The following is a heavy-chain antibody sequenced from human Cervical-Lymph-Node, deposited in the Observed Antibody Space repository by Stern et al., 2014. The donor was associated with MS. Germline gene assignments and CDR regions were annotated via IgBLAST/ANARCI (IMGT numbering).Heavy chain of an antibody. CDR2: IYPGDSDT. J-gene: IGHJ4*02. CDR1: GYSFSANW. CDR3: ARDYGDYAFDY. D-gene: IGHD4-17*01. V-gene: IGHV5-51*01. Sequence: EVQLVESGAEVKKPGESLKISCKGSGYSFSANWIACVRQMPGKGLEWMGIIYPGDSDTRCSPSFQGQVTISADKSISTAYLQWSSLKASDTAMYYCARDYGDYAFDYWGQGTLVTVSS.